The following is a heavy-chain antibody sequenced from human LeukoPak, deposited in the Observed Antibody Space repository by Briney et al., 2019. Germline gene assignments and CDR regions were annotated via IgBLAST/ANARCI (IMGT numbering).Heavy chain of an antibody. J-gene: IGHJ4*02. Sequence: PGGSLRLSCAASGXTVSSNYMSWVRQAPGKGLEWVSVIYSGGSTYYADSVKGRFTISRDNSKNTLYLQMNSLRAEDTAVYYCARTEREPHYFDYWGQGTLVTVSS. D-gene: IGHD1-1*01. V-gene: IGHV3-53*01. CDR1: GXTVSSNY. CDR2: IYSGGST. CDR3: ARTEREPHYFDY.